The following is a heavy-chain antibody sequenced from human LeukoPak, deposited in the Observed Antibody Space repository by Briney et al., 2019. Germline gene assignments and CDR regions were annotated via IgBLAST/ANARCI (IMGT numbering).Heavy chain of an antibody. V-gene: IGHV3-30*18. D-gene: IGHD3-10*01. J-gene: IGHJ5*02. CDR1: GVTLSPYG. CDR3: AKEGTPQVSTWYDL. Sequence: GMSLRLSCAASGVTLSPYGMHWVRQAPGKGLEWVAVTSHEGGTQHYADSVKGRFIISRDNPRNTLYLQMNILRTEDTAVYYCAKEGTPQVSTWYDLWGQGTQVIVSS. CDR2: TSHEGGTQ.